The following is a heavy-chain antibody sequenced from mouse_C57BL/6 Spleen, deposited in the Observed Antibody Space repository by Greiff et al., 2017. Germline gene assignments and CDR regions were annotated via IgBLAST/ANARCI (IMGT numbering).Heavy chain of an antibody. CDR2: INYDGSST. D-gene: IGHD4-1*01. Sequence: DVKLVESEGGLVQPGSSMKLSCTASGFTFSDYYMAWVRQVPEKGLEWVANINYDGSSTYYLDSLKSRFIISRDNAKNILYLQMSSLKSEDTATYYCARAELGMDYWGQGTSVTVSS. CDR1: GFTFSDYY. V-gene: IGHV5-16*01. CDR3: ARAELGMDY. J-gene: IGHJ4*01.